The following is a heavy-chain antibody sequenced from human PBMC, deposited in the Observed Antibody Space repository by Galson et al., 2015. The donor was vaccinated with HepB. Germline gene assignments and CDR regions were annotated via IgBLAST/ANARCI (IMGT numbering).Heavy chain of an antibody. D-gene: IGHD2-2*01. Sequence: SCKASGGTFSSYAISWVRQAPGQGLEWMGGIIPIFGTANYAQKFQGRVTITADESTSTAYMELSSLRSEDTAVYYCATSGGVTQDIVVVPEAGAFYYYYYMDVWGKGTTVTVSS. CDR2: IIPIFGTA. J-gene: IGHJ6*03. V-gene: IGHV1-69*01. CDR3: ATSGGVTQDIVVVPEAGAFYYYYYMDV. CDR1: GGTFSSYA.